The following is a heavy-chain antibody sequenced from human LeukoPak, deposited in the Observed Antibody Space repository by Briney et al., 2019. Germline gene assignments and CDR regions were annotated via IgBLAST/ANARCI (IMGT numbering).Heavy chain of an antibody. J-gene: IGHJ4*02. Sequence: SETLSLTCTVSGGSISSGSYYWSWIRQPAGKGLEWIGRIYTSGSTNYNPSLKSRVTISVDTSKNQFSLKLSSVTAADTAVYYCARPKNPYYYGSGSFDYWGQGTLVTVSS. V-gene: IGHV4-61*02. CDR3: ARPKNPYYYGSGSFDY. CDR1: GGSISSGSYY. D-gene: IGHD3-10*01. CDR2: IYTSGST.